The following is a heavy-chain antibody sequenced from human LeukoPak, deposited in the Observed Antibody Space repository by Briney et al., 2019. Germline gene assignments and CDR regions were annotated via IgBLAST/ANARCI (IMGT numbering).Heavy chain of an antibody. J-gene: IGHJ4*02. CDR3: ARDAGRKDDY. CDR1: GFTFSSYG. Sequence: GGSLRLSCAASGFTFSSYGMYWVRQAPGKGLEWVANIKRDGSEKYYVDSVKGRFTISRDNAKNSLYLQMNSLRAEDTAVYYCARDAGRKDDYWGQGTLVTVSS. V-gene: IGHV3-7*01. CDR2: IKRDGSEK.